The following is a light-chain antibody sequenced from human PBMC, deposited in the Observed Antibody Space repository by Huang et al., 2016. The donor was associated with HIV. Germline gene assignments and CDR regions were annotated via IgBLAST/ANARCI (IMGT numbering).Light chain of an antibody. CDR2: WAL. J-gene: IGKJ1*01. CDR3: QQHYGRQST. CDR1: QSLLYRSNNKNY. V-gene: IGKV4-1*01. Sequence: IVMTQSPESLAVSLGERASINCKSSQSLLYRSNNKNYLAWYQKKQGHPPTLLIYWALVRDVWVPERFRGGWSVPNFTLTIISLQADDVAVYYCQQHYGRQSTFGQGT.